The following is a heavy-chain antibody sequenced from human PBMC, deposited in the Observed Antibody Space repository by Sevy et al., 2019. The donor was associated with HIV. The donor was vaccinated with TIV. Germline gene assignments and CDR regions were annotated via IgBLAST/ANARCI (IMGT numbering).Heavy chain of an antibody. D-gene: IGHD1-1*01. Sequence: GGSLRLSCTASGFTFTDSWRHWVRQAPGKGLEWLANINEDGSVSYYVESVKGRFTISRDNSKNSVFLQMTSLRAGDTATYYCARAIGKDGAYWGQGTLVTVSS. V-gene: IGHV3-7*03. CDR2: INEDGSVS. CDR1: GFTFTDSW. CDR3: ARAIGKDGAY. J-gene: IGHJ4*02.